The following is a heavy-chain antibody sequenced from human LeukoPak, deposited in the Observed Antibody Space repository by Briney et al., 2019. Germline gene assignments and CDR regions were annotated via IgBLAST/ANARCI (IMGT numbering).Heavy chain of an antibody. V-gene: IGHV4-39*01. CDR3: ARQEGYTLTTTYYYYYMDV. Sequence: SETLSLTCTVSGGSISSSSYYWGWIHQPPGKGLEWIGSIYYSGSTYYNPSLKSRVTISVDTSKNQFSLKLSSVTAADTAVYYCARQEGYTLTTTYYYYYMDVWGKRDHGHRLL. CDR1: GGSISSSSYY. J-gene: IGHJ6*03. CDR2: IYYSGST. D-gene: IGHD4-11*01.